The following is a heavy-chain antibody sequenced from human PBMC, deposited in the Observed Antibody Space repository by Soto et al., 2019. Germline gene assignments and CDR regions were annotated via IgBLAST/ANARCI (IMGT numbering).Heavy chain of an antibody. CDR2: ISAYNGDT. CDR1: GYTFTSHG. D-gene: IGHD3-10*01. Sequence: QVQLVQSGAEVKKPGASVKVSCKASGYTFTSHGISWVRQAPGQGLEWMGWISAYNGDTHYAQQHQGRVTVPTDTFPRTGYMGLRILTSEASAVYYWARMVRGSNLECNHDMDVWGSGTKVTVSS. CDR3: ARMVRGSNLECNHDMDV. J-gene: IGHJ6*03. V-gene: IGHV1-18*01.